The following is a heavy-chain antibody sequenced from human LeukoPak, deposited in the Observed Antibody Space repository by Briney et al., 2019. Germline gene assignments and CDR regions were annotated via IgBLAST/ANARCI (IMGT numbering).Heavy chain of an antibody. CDR3: VSVVGSYYYDSSGYYGY. Sequence: ASVKVSCKASGYTFTSYDINWVRQATGQGLEWMGWMNPNSGNTGYAQKFQGRVTMTRNTSISTAYMELSSLRSEDTAVYYCVSVVGSYYYDSSGYYGYWGQGTLVTVSS. CDR2: MNPNSGNT. V-gene: IGHV1-8*01. D-gene: IGHD3-22*01. CDR1: GYTFTSYD. J-gene: IGHJ4*02.